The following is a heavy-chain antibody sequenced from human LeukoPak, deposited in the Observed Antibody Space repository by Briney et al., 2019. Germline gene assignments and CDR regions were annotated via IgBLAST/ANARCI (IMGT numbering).Heavy chain of an antibody. Sequence: PGGSLRLSCAASGFTFSNYAMTWVRQAPGKGLEWVSAISAGGDTTYYVDSVNGRFAISRDNSKNTLYLQLSSLRAEDTAVYYCAKAGGWTNYFDYWGQGTLVTVSS. CDR2: ISAGGDTT. V-gene: IGHV3-23*01. CDR3: AKAGGWTNYFDY. D-gene: IGHD6-19*01. J-gene: IGHJ4*02. CDR1: GFTFSNYA.